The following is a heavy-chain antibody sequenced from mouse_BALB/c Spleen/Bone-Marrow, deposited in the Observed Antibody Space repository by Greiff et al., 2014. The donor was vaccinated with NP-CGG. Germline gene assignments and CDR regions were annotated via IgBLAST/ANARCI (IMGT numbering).Heavy chain of an antibody. V-gene: IGHV1-7*01. CDR2: INPSTGYT. J-gene: IGHJ3*01. D-gene: IGHD1-1*01. CDR3: ARGYYGSSLVY. CDR1: GYTFTSYW. Sequence: VQLQQSGAELAKPGASVKMSCKASGYTFTSYWMHWVKQRPGQGLEWIGYINPSTGYTVYNQKFKDKATLTAGKSSSTAYMQLSSLTSEDSAVYYCARGYYGSSLVYWGQGTLVTVSA.